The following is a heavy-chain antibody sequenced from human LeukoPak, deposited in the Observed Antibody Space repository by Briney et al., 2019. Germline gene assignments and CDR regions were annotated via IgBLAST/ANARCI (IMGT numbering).Heavy chain of an antibody. J-gene: IGHJ4*02. CDR2: INHSGST. CDR3: ARLPPAYYYDSSGYFDY. Sequence: SETLSLTCAVYGGSFSGYYWSWIRQPPGKGLEWIGEINHSGSTNYNPSLKSRVTISVDTSKNQFSLKLSSVTAADTAVYYCARLPPAYYYDSSGYFDYWGQETLVTVSS. CDR1: GGSFSGYY. D-gene: IGHD3-22*01. V-gene: IGHV4-34*01.